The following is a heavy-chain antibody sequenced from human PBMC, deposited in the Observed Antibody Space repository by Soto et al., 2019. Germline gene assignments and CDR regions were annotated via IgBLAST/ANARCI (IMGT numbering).Heavy chain of an antibody. CDR3: AIHPPRYYYGSGSRFDS. Sequence: QVQLQQWGAGLLKPSETLSLTCAVYGGSFSGYYWSWIRQPPGKGLEWIGEINHSGSTNYNPSLTRRVTISVDTSTNQFSLNLSSLPTADTAVYYCAIHPPRYYYGSGSRFDSWGPGTLVTVSS. CDR2: INHSGST. D-gene: IGHD3-10*01. J-gene: IGHJ4*02. CDR1: GGSFSGYY. V-gene: IGHV4-34*01.